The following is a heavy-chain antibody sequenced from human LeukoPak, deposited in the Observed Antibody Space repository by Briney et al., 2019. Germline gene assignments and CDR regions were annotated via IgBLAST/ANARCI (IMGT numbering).Heavy chain of an antibody. D-gene: IGHD6-19*01. Sequence: GGPLRLSCEASGFTFSSHWMSWVRQAPGKGLEWVAIIKQDGSEKDYVDSVTGRFTISRDNAKNSLYLQMSSLRDEDTAVYYCARDTSAWRYGMDVWGQGTTVTVSS. CDR2: IKQDGSEK. CDR3: ARDTSAWRYGMDV. J-gene: IGHJ6*02. V-gene: IGHV3-7*01. CDR1: GFTFSSHW.